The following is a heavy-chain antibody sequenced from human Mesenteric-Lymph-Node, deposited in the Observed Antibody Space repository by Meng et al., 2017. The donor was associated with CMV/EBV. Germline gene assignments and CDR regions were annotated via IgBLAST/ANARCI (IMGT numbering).Heavy chain of an antibody. CDR1: GGSISSYY. D-gene: IGHD3-16*01. CDR3: ARRGTAVGDGMDV. Sequence: SETLSLTCTVSGGSISSYYWSWIRQPAGKGLEWIGYIYYSGSTKYNPSLKSRVTTSLDTSKNQFSLKVTSVTAADTAVYYCARRGTAVGDGMDVWGQGTTVTVSS. V-gene: IGHV4-59*01. J-gene: IGHJ6*02. CDR2: IYYSGST.